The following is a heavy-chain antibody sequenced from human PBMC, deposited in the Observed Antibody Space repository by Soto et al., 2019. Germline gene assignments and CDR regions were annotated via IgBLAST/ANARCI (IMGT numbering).Heavy chain of an antibody. CDR3: ARERITMVRGVKENDY. D-gene: IGHD3-10*01. J-gene: IGHJ4*02. Sequence: SQTLSLTCAISGDSVSSNSAAWNWIRQSPSRGLEWLGRTYYRSKWYNDYAVSVKSRITINPDTSKNQFSLQLNSVTPEDTAVFYCARERITMVRGVKENDYWGQGTLVTVSS. CDR1: GDSVSSNSAA. V-gene: IGHV6-1*01. CDR2: TYYRSKWYN.